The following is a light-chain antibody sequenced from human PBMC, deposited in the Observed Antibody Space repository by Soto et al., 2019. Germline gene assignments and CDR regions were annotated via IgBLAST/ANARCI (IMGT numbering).Light chain of an antibody. CDR1: QSVSSN. Sequence: IAMYQSPATLSLSPWPRPTPSCRASQSVSSNLAWYQQKPGQAPRLLIYGASTRATGIPARFSGSGSGTEFTLTISSLQSEDFAVYSCQQYNNWQLFGQGRRLEIK. CDR3: QQYNNWQL. J-gene: IGKJ5*01. CDR2: GAS. V-gene: IGKV3-15*01.